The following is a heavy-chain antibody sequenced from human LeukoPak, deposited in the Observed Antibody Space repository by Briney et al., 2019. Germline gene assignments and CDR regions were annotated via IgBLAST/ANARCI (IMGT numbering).Heavy chain of an antibody. Sequence: GGSLRLSCAASGFTVSSNYMSWVRQAPGKGLEWVSVIYSGGSTYYADSVKGRFTISRDNSKDTLCLQMNSLRAEDTAVYYCASVYSRSSEGMDVWGQGTTVTVSS. V-gene: IGHV3-53*01. D-gene: IGHD6-6*01. J-gene: IGHJ6*02. CDR3: ASVYSRSSEGMDV. CDR2: IYSGGST. CDR1: GFTVSSNY.